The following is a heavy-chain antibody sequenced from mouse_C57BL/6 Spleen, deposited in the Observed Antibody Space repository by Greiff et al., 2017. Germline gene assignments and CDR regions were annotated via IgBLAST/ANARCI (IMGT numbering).Heavy chain of an antibody. D-gene: IGHD3-3*01. CDR3: GSREWYIDV. J-gene: IGHJ1*03. CDR2: INPYDGDT. CDR1: GYTFTSYC. Sequence: VQLQQPGTELVKPGASVKLSCKASGYTFTSYCMHWVKQSPGQSLEWIGSINPYDGDTYYNQKFKGKATLTVYKSSSTAHMELLSLTSEDCAVYNCGSREWYIDVWGTGTTVTVSS. V-gene: IGHV1-37*01.